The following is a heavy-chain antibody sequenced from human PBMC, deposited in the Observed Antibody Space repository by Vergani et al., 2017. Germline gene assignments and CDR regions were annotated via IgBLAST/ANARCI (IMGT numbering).Heavy chain of an antibody. V-gene: IGHV3-30-3*01. J-gene: IGHJ6*03. CDR2: ISYDGSNK. CDR1: GFTFSSYA. D-gene: IGHD2-2*01. CDR3: ARDAKPAAKAQRRQYYYYYYMDV. Sequence: QVQLVESGGGVVQPGRSLRLSCAASGFTFSSYAMHWVRQAPGKGLEWVAVISYDGSNKYYADSVKGRFTISRDNSKNTLYLQMNSLRAEDTAVYYCARDAKPAAKAQRRQYYYYYYMDVWGKGTTVTVSS.